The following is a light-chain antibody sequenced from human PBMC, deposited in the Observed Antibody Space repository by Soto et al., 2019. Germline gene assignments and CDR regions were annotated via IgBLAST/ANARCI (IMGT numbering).Light chain of an antibody. CDR1: QCVSSSY. Sequence: EIVLTQSPGTLSLSPGERATLSCRASQCVSSSYLAWYQQKPGQAPRLLIYGASSRATGIPDRFSGSGSGTDFTLTISRLEPEDFAVYYCQQYGSSPGTFGQGTKVESK. J-gene: IGKJ1*01. CDR3: QQYGSSPGT. CDR2: GAS. V-gene: IGKV3-20*01.